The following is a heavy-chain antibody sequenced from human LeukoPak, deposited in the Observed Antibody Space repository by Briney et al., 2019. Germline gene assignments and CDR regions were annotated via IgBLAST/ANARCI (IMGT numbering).Heavy chain of an antibody. D-gene: IGHD3-3*01. CDR3: ARDIRPRVESFDY. CDR1: GYTFTDYH. J-gene: IGHJ4*02. Sequence: GASVKVSCRASGYTFTDYHIHWVRQAPGQGLESMGWINPNSGGTNYVQKLQGRVTMTRDTSITTAYMELSSLRSDDTAVYYCARDIRPRVESFDYWGQGTLVTVSS. V-gene: IGHV1-2*02. CDR2: INPNSGGT.